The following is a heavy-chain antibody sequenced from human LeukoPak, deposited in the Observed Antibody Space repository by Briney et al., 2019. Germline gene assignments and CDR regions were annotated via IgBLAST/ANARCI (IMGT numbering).Heavy chain of an antibody. D-gene: IGHD2-15*01. CDR3: ARDLSDIVVVVAATPKDDYYYGMDV. V-gene: IGHV3-30*04. J-gene: IGHJ6*04. Sequence: GRSLRLSCAASGFTFGSYAMHWVRQAPGKGLEWVAVISYDGSNKYYADSVKGRFTISRDNSKNTLYLQMSSLRAEDTAVYYCARDLSDIVVVVAATPKDDYYYGMDVWGKGTTVTVSS. CDR2: ISYDGSNK. CDR1: GFTFGSYA.